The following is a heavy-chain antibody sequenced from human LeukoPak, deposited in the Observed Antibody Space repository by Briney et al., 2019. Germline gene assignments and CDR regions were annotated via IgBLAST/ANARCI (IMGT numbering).Heavy chain of an antibody. V-gene: IGHV3-74*01. CDR2: IHSDGSST. D-gene: IGHD6-13*01. J-gene: IGHJ4*02. Sequence: PGGSLRLSCAASGFTFSSYWMHWVRQAPGKGLVWVSRIHSDGSSTSYADSVKGRFTMSRDNAKNTLYLQMNSLRAEDTAVYYCARGWITAGAYYGYWGQGTLVTVSS. CDR3: ARGWITAGAYYGY. CDR1: GFTFSSYW.